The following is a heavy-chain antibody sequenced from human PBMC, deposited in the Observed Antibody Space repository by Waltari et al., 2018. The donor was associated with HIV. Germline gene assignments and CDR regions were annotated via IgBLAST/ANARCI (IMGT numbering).Heavy chain of an antibody. J-gene: IGHJ4*02. CDR3: AKPYSESYYGTRYYFDY. CDR1: GFTFKDYF. V-gene: IGHV3-23*04. CDR2: TSVSGGST. Sequence: VQLVESVGGLVQPGASLRLACAASGFTFKDYFMTLARQAPGKWLQWVSSTSVSGGSTHDADSVKRRFTISRDNPKNALYRQMNSLIAEDTAVYYCAKPYSESYYGTRYYFDYWGQGTMATVSS. D-gene: IGHD1-26*01.